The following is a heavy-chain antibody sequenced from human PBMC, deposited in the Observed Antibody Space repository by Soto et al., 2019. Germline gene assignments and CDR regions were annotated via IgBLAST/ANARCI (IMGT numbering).Heavy chain of an antibody. V-gene: IGHV3-11*01. Sequence: PVGSLRLSCAASGFTFSDYYMSWIRQAPGKGLEWVSYISSSGSTIYYADSVKGRFTISRDNAKNSLYLQMNSLRAEDTAVYYCARDPYYDILTGYYIGYFDLWGRGTLVTVSS. CDR1: GFTFSDYY. D-gene: IGHD3-9*01. CDR2: ISSSGSTI. J-gene: IGHJ2*01. CDR3: ARDPYYDILTGYYIGYFDL.